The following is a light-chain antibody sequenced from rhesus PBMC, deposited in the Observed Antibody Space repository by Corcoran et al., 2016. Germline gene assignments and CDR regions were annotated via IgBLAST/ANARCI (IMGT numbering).Light chain of an antibody. CDR2: TAS. CDR3: QQHNTYPLT. J-gene: IGKJ4*01. Sequence: DIQMTQSPSSLSASVGDTVTITCRASQGISSYLNWFQQKPGKAPKLLIYTASSLDSGVPSRFSGSGSGTAFTLTISSLQPEDFATYYCQQHNTYPLTFGGGTKVEIK. CDR1: QGISSY. V-gene: IGKV1-28*02.